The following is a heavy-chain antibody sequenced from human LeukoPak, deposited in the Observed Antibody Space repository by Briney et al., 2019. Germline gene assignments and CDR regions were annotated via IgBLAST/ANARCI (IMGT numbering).Heavy chain of an antibody. V-gene: IGHV4-59*11. CDR3: ARDRVLRDALDI. Sequence: SETLSLTCTVSGASIVSHYWTWIRQPPGGGLEWIGYIYYTGIPTYNPSLSSRVTISVDTSKNQFSLKLRSVTAADTATYFCARDRVLRDALDIWGQGTMVTVSS. D-gene: IGHD2-21*02. CDR2: IYYTGIP. CDR1: GASIVSHY. J-gene: IGHJ3*02.